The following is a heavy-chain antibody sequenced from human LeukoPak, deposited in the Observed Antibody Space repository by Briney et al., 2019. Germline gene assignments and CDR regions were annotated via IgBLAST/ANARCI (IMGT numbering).Heavy chain of an antibody. D-gene: IGHD6-13*01. CDR1: GSTFTSYG. V-gene: IGHV1-18*01. J-gene: IGHJ6*01. Sequence: GASGKLSCKASGSTFTSYGISWVRQAPGQGLEWMGGISAYNGNTNSAQTLPARVAMTTATSTSTAYMELSSLRSDDTAGYYCAREPGYSSSWEYYYYCGMDVWGEAATVTVSS. CDR2: ISAYNGNT. CDR3: AREPGYSSSWEYYYYCGMDV.